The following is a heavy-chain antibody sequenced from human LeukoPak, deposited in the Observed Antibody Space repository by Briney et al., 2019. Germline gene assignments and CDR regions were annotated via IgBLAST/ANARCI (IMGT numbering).Heavy chain of an antibody. D-gene: IGHD2-2*01. CDR2: SHSGGST. Sequence: PGGSLRLSCAASGFTVGTKYMSWVRQAPGQGLEWVSVSHSGGSTYYADSVKGRFTISRDNSKNTLYLQMNSLRAEDTAVYYCARAEDCSSTSCSHGYYGMDVWGQGTTVTVSS. CDR1: GFTVGTKY. J-gene: IGHJ6*02. V-gene: IGHV3-66*01. CDR3: ARAEDCSSTSCSHGYYGMDV.